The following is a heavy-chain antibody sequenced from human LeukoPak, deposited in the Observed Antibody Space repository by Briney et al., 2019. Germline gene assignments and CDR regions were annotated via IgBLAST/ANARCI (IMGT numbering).Heavy chain of an antibody. CDR3: ARDAFSYYYYYMDV. V-gene: IGHV3-7*01. CDR2: IKQDGSEK. CDR1: GSTFSSSW. Sequence: GGSLRLSCATSGSTFSSSWMNWVRQAPGKGLEWVANIKQDGSEKHYVDSVKGRFTISRDNAKNSLYLQMNSLRAEDTAVYYCARDAFSYYYYYMDVWGKGTTVTVSS. J-gene: IGHJ6*03.